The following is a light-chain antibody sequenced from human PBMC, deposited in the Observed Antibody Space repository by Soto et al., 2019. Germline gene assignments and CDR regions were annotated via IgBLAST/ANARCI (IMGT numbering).Light chain of an antibody. V-gene: IGKV4-1*01. J-gene: IGKJ1*01. CDR3: QQYINAPQT. CDR2: WAS. CDR1: QSVLYSPNNKNY. Sequence: DIVMTQSPDSLAVSLGERATINCKSSQSVLYSPNNKNYLAWYQQKPGQPPKLLVYWASTRECGVPDRFSGSGSESDFTLTINSLQAEDVAVYYCQQYINAPQTFGQGTKVEIK.